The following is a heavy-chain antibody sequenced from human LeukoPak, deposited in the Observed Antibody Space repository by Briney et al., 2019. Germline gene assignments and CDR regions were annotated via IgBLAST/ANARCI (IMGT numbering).Heavy chain of an antibody. Sequence: ASVKVSCKASGYTFTSYGISWVRQAPGQGLEWMGWISAYNGNTNYAQKFQGRVTITADESTSTAYMELSSLRSEDTAVYYCARAPRIAAFNNWFDPWGQGTLVTVSS. D-gene: IGHD6-6*01. CDR2: ISAYNGNT. J-gene: IGHJ5*02. V-gene: IGHV1-18*01. CDR3: ARAPRIAAFNNWFDP. CDR1: GYTFTSYG.